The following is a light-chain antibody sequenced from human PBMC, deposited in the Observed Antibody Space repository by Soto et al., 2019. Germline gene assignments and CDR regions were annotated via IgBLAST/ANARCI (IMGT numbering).Light chain of an antibody. Sequence: QSVLTQPASVSGSPGQSITISCTGTSSDVGGYNYVSWYQHHPGKAPKLMIYDVSNRPSGVSNRFSGSKSGNTASLSISGLQPEDEADYYSSSSRTSNPCQRVCGTGTKLNVL. V-gene: IGLV2-14*03. CDR3: SSSRTSNPCQRV. J-gene: IGLJ1*01. CDR2: DVS. CDR1: SSDVGGYNY.